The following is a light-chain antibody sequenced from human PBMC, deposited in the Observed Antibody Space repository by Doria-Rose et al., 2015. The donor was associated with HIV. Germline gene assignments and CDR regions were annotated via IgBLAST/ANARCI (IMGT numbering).Light chain of an antibody. CDR1: QNFSNNY. CDR2: GAS. CDR3: QQKT. V-gene: IGKV3-20*01. Sequence: IQPPGTLSLSLGERATLSCRASQNFSNNYLAWYQQRPGKAPRLLIYGASNRATGIPDRFSGSASGTDFTLTISKLEPEDFAVYYCQQKTFGQGTKVEMK. J-gene: IGKJ1*01.